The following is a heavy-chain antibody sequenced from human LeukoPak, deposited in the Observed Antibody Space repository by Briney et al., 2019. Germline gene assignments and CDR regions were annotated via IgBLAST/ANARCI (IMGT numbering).Heavy chain of an antibody. Sequence: GGSLRLSCAASGFTFDDYGMSWVRQAPGKGLEWVSGINWNGGSTGYADSVKCRFTISRDNAKNSLYLQMNSLRAEDTALYYCARDWDQMDAFDIWGQGTMVTVSS. J-gene: IGHJ3*02. D-gene: IGHD1-26*01. CDR3: ARDWDQMDAFDI. CDR1: GFTFDDYG. V-gene: IGHV3-20*04. CDR2: INWNGGST.